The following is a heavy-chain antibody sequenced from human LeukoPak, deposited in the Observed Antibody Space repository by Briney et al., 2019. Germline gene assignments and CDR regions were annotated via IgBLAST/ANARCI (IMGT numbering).Heavy chain of an antibody. Sequence: SETLSLTCTVSGGSISSYYWSWIRQPPGKGLEWIGYFYYSGSTNYNPSLKSRVTISVDTSKNQFSLKLSSVTAADTAVYYCAGAPQWELRTWGQGTLVTVPS. V-gene: IGHV4-59*01. CDR1: GGSISSYY. CDR3: AGAPQWELRT. D-gene: IGHD1-26*01. J-gene: IGHJ1*01. CDR2: FYYSGST.